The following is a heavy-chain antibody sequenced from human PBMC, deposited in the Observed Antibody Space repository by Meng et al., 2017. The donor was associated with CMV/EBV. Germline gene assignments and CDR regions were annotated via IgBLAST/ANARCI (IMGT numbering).Heavy chain of an antibody. Sequence: ASVKVSCKASGYTFTSYDINWVRQATGQGLEWMGWMNPNSGNTGYAQKFQGRVTMTRNTSISTAYMELSSLRSEDTAVHYCARGRGVVPAAIVQNWFDPWGQGTLVTVSS. J-gene: IGHJ5*02. CDR1: GYTFTSYD. D-gene: IGHD2-2*01. V-gene: IGHV1-8*01. CDR3: ARGRGVVPAAIVQNWFDP. CDR2: MNPNSGNT.